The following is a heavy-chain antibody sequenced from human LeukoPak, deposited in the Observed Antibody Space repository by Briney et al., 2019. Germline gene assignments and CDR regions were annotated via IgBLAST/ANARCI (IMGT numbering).Heavy chain of an antibody. CDR1: GFTFRSYG. J-gene: IGHJ4*02. CDR2: IWYDGSNK. CDR3: ARGVMEYDYVWGTFDY. V-gene: IGHV3-33*01. D-gene: IGHD3-16*01. Sequence: GGSLRLSCAASGFTFRSYGMHWVRQAPGKGLEWVAVIWYDGSNKYYADSVKGRFTISRDNSKNTLYLQMNSLRAEDTAVYYCARGVMEYDYVWGTFDYWGQGTLVTVSS.